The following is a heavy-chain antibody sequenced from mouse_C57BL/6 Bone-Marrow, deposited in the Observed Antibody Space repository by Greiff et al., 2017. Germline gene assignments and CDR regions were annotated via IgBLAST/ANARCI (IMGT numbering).Heavy chain of an antibody. Sequence: EVKLVESGGGLVQPGGSLRLSCAASGFTFTDYYMSWVRQPPGKALEWLGFIRNKANGYTTEYSASVKGRFTISRDNSQSIIYLQMNALIAEDSATYYCARYRDYDGDGDYWGQGTTLTVSS. V-gene: IGHV7-3*01. J-gene: IGHJ2*01. D-gene: IGHD2-4*01. CDR3: ARYRDYDGDGDY. CDR1: GFTFTDYY. CDR2: IRNKANGYTT.